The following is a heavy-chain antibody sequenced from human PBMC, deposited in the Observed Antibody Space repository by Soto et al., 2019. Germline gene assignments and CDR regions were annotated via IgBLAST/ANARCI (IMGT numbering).Heavy chain of an antibody. Sequence: QVQLQESGPGLVKPSETLSLTCTVSGGSISGGDYYWTWIRQSPGKGREWIGNIYYTGTTYYNPSPKSRVTISVDTSNNQFSLSLTAVNATDTAVYYCARWMGMIRRHDSWGQGTLVIVST. J-gene: IGHJ4*02. D-gene: IGHD3-22*01. V-gene: IGHV4-30-4*01. CDR3: ARWMGMIRRHDS. CDR2: IYYTGTT. CDR1: GGSISGGDYY.